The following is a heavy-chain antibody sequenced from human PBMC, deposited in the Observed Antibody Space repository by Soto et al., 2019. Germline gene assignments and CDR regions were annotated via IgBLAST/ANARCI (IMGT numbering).Heavy chain of an antibody. CDR1: GFTFSDHY. Sequence: EVQLVESGGGLVQPGGSLRLSCAASGFTFSDHYMDWVRQAPGKGLEWVGRIRNKANSYTTDHAASVKGRFTISREDSRTSLYLQMTPLPTEDTAVYYCAAYSYGRIDYWGQGTLVTVSS. J-gene: IGHJ4*02. V-gene: IGHV3-72*01. D-gene: IGHD5-18*01. CDR3: AAYSYGRIDY. CDR2: IRNKANSYTT.